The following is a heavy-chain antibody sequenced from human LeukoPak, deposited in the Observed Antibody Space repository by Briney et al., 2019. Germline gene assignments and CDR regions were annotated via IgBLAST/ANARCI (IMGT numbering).Heavy chain of an antibody. Sequence: SETLSLTCPVSGVSITSRSYYWGWIRQPPGKGLEWIGNIYYSGSTHYNPSLKSRVTISVDTSKNQFSLKLSSVTAADTAVYYCARRSSSGYLDYWGQGTLVTVSS. CDR3: ARRSSSGYLDY. CDR1: GVSITSRSYY. J-gene: IGHJ4*02. V-gene: IGHV4-39*07. D-gene: IGHD3-22*01. CDR2: IYYSGST.